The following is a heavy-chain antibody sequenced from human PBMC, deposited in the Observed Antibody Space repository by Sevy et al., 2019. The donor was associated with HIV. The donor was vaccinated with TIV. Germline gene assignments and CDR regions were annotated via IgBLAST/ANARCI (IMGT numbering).Heavy chain of an antibody. CDR1: GGSISGYY. Sequence: SETLSLTCTVSGGSISGYYWSWIRQPPGKRLGWIGYIYYSGSTNYNPSLKSRVTISVDTSKNQFSLKLSSVTAADTAVYYCAREKPACSGGSCYGGWFDPWGQGTLVTVSS. V-gene: IGHV4-59*13. J-gene: IGHJ5*02. CDR3: AREKPACSGGSCYGGWFDP. D-gene: IGHD2-15*01. CDR2: IYYSGST.